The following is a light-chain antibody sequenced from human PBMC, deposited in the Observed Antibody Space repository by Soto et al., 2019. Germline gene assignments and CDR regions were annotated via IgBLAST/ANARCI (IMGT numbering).Light chain of an antibody. CDR3: QQSFTTPFT. J-gene: IGKJ3*01. Sequence: DIQMTQSPSSPSASVGDRVTITCRASQTIGTYLNWYQQTPGKAPKLLIYVASSLQSGVPSRFSGRGSGTDFTLTISSLQPEDFATYYCQQSFTTPFTFGPGTKVDIK. V-gene: IGKV1-39*01. CDR1: QTIGTY. CDR2: VAS.